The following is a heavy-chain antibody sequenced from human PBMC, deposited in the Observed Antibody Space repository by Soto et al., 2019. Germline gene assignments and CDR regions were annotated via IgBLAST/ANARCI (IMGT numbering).Heavy chain of an antibody. D-gene: IGHD2-2*01. J-gene: IGHJ6*02. CDR3: ARGLLPPSAISYYCGMAV. Sequence: QVQLVQSGAEVKKPGSSVKVSCKASGGTFSSYAISWVRQAPGQGLEWMGGIIPIFGTANYAQKFQGRVTITADESTRRGYMGLRSLRPKETAGYRCARGLLPPSAISYYCGMAVWGQGTPVSVSS. V-gene: IGHV1-69*12. CDR2: IIPIFGTA. CDR1: GGTFSSYA.